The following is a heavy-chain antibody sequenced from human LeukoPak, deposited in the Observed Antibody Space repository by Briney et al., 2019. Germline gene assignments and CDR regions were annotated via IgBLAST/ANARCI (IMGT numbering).Heavy chain of an antibody. CDR3: GKTTVGYSSGQKPAWPVDY. CDR2: IFGSGGSP. Sequence: GGSLRLSSEAPGFTFGSHAMYSVRQAPGKGLEWVAGIFGSGGSPHYADPVKGRFTISRDNSRNTVYLQINSLRAEDTAVYYCGKTTVGYSSGQKPAWPVDYWGQGTLVTVSS. V-gene: IGHV3-23*01. D-gene: IGHD5-18*01. CDR1: GFTFGSHA. J-gene: IGHJ4*02.